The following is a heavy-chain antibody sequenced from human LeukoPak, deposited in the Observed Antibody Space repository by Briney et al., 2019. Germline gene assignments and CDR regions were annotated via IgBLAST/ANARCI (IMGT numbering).Heavy chain of an antibody. J-gene: IGHJ4*02. V-gene: IGHV3-23*01. D-gene: IGHD3-22*01. CDR1: GFTFSSYA. CDR3: AKDPTMMVVVIPDY. Sequence: GGSLRLSCAAPGFTFSSYAMSWVRQAPGKGLEWVSAISGSGGSTYYADSVKGRFTISRDNSKNTLYLQMNSLRAEDTAVYYCAKDPTMMVVVIPDYWGQGTLVTVSS. CDR2: ISGSGGST.